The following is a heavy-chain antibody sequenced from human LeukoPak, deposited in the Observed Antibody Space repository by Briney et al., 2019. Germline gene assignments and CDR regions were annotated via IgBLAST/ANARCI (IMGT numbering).Heavy chain of an antibody. D-gene: IGHD1-1*01. Sequence: GGSLRLSCAASGFTFNIYTMYWVRQAPGKGLEWVSGIRHSDGNTYYADSVKGRFTISSDKSKNILFLQMNSQRAEDTALYYCAKGQETESRLDSWGQGTLVTVSS. J-gene: IGHJ4*02. CDR3: AKGQETESRLDS. CDR2: IRHSDGNT. V-gene: IGHV3-23*01. CDR1: GFTFNIYT.